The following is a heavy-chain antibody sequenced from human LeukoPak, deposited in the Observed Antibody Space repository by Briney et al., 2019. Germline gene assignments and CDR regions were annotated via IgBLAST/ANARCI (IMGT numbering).Heavy chain of an antibody. Sequence: GGSLRLSWAASGFTFSDYYMSWIRQAPGKGLEWVSYISSSGNTIYYADSVKGRFTISRDNAKNSLCLQMNSLRAEDTAVYYCAREGIWQQLDGYYFDYWGQGTLVTVSS. CDR1: GFTFSDYY. CDR3: AREGIWQQLDGYYFDY. V-gene: IGHV3-11*04. D-gene: IGHD6-13*01. CDR2: ISSSGNTI. J-gene: IGHJ4*02.